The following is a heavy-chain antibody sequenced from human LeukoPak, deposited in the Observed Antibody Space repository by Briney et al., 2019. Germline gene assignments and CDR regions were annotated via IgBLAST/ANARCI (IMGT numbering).Heavy chain of an antibody. CDR3: TRNPGMDV. Sequence: GGSLRLSCAASGFTFSSYWMHWVRQAPGKGLVWVSGINTDGSSTSYADSVKGRFTISRDNAKNTLYLQMNSLRTEDTAVYYCTRNPGMDVWGQGTTVAVSS. CDR2: INTDGSST. V-gene: IGHV3-74*01. CDR1: GFTFSSYW. J-gene: IGHJ6*02.